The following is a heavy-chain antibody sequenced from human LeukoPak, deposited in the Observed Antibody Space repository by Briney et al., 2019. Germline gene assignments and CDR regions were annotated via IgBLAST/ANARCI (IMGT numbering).Heavy chain of an antibody. V-gene: IGHV1-18*01. CDR2: ISAYNGNT. CDR1: GYTFTSYG. J-gene: IGHJ6*03. Sequence: ASVKVSCKASGYTFTSYGISWVRQAPGQGLEWMGWISAYNGNTNYAQKLQGRVTMTTDTSTSTAYMELRSLRSDDTAVYYCARARPQILLWFGETRRYYYMDAWGKGTTVTVSS. D-gene: IGHD3-10*01. CDR3: ARARPQILLWFGETRRYYYMDA.